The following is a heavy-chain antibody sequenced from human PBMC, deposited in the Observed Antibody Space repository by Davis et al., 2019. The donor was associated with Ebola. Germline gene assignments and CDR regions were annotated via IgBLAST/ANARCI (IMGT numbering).Heavy chain of an antibody. V-gene: IGHV4-4*02. CDR2: IYHSGST. CDR3: ARMWGGEDFYYYYGMDV. CDR1: GGSISSSNW. D-gene: IGHD3-16*01. J-gene: IGHJ6*02. Sequence: PSETLSLTCAVSGGSISSSNWWSWVRQPPGKGLEWIGEIYHSGSTNYNPSLKSRVTISVDKSKNQFSLKLSSVTAADTAVYYCARMWGGEDFYYYYGMDVWGQGTTVTVSS.